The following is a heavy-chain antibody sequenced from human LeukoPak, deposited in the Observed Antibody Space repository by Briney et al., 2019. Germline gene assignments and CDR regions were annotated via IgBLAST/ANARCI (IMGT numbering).Heavy chain of an antibody. Sequence: ASVKVSCKASGYTFTSYGISWVRQAPGQGLEWMGWISAYNGNTNYAQKLQGRVTMATDTSTSTAYMELRSLRSDDTAVYYCARVSPQPIVVVIPSGDYWGQGTLVTVSS. CDR1: GYTFTSYG. D-gene: IGHD3-22*01. CDR3: ARVSPQPIVVVIPSGDY. J-gene: IGHJ4*02. V-gene: IGHV1-18*01. CDR2: ISAYNGNT.